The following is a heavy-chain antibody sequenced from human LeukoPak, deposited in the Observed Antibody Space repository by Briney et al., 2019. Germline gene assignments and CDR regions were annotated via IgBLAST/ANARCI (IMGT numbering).Heavy chain of an antibody. Sequence: GGSLRLSCAASGFTFSSYGMHWVRQAPGKGLEWVAVTSYDGSNKYYADSVKGRFTISRDNSKNTLYLQMNSLRAEDTAVYYCAKDRERVLWFGELLFYFDYWGQGTLVTVS. V-gene: IGHV3-30*18. J-gene: IGHJ4*02. CDR2: TSYDGSNK. CDR3: AKDRERVLWFGELLFYFDY. CDR1: GFTFSSYG. D-gene: IGHD3-10*01.